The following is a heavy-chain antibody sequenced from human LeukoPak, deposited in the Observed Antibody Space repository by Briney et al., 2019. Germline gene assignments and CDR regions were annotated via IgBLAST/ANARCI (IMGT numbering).Heavy chain of an antibody. CDR2: ISAYNGNT. CDR3: ARAYSSGWYDTSDY. Sequence: ASVKVSCKASGYTFTSYGISWVRQAPGQGVEWMGWISAYNGNTNYAQKLQGRVTMTTDTSTSTAYMELRSLRSDDTAVYYCARAYSSGWYDTSDYWGQGTLVTVSS. D-gene: IGHD6-19*01. CDR1: GYTFTSYG. V-gene: IGHV1-18*01. J-gene: IGHJ4*02.